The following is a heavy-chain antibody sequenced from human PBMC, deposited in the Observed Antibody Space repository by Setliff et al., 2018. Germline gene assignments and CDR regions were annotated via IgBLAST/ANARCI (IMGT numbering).Heavy chain of an antibody. CDR2: ISCYNGDR. CDR3: ARVRPCGADCSTGVGGPFDFDF. CDR1: GYTFNTYG. D-gene: IGHD2-21*02. J-gene: IGHJ4*02. Sequence: GASVKVSCKPSGYTFNTYGISWVRQAPGQGLEWMGWISCYNGDRRYAQSLQGRVTVTTDTSTNTVYMELRSLRSDDTALYYCARVRPCGADCSTGVGGPFDFDFWGQGTLVTVSS. V-gene: IGHV1-18*01.